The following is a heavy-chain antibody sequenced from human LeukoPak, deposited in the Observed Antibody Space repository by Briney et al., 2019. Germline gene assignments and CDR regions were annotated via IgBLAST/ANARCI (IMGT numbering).Heavy chain of an antibody. J-gene: IGHJ6*02. CDR3: AKGVIGSGYSYYYYYGMDV. V-gene: IGHV3-23*01. Sequence: GGSLRLSCAASGFTFSSYAMSWVRQAPGKGLEWVSGISGSGGSTYYADSVKGRFTISRDSSKNTLSLQMNSLRAADTAVYFCAKGVIGSGYSYYYYYGMDVWGQGTTVTVSS. CDR1: GFTFSSYA. D-gene: IGHD3-22*01. CDR2: ISGSGGST.